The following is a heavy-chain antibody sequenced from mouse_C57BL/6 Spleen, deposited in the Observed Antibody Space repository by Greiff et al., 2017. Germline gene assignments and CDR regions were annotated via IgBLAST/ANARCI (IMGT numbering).Heavy chain of an antibody. D-gene: IGHD2-4*01. J-gene: IGHJ4*01. CDR2: ISSGSSTI. V-gene: IGHV5-17*01. Sequence: EVQRVESGGGLVKPGGSLKLSCAASGFTFSDYGMHWVRQAPEKGLEWVAYISSGSSTIYYADTVKGRFTISRDNAKNTLFLQMTSLRSEDTAMYYCARDGLRRGYYAMDYWGQGTSVTVSS. CDR1: GFTFSDYG. CDR3: ARDGLRRGYYAMDY.